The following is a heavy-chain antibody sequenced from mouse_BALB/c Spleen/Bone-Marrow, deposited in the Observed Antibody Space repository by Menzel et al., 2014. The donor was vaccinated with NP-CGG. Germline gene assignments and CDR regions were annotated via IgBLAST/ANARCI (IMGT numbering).Heavy chain of an antibody. CDR3: ARGYYDYPAWFAY. V-gene: IGHV4-1*02. Sequence: VQLKESGGGLVQPGGSLKLSCAASGFDFSRYWMSWVRQAPGKGLEWIGEINPDSSTINYTPSLKDKFIISRDNAKNTLYLQMSKVRSEDTALYYCARGYYDYPAWFAYWGQGTLVTVSA. CDR2: INPDSSTI. D-gene: IGHD2-4*01. J-gene: IGHJ3*01. CDR1: GFDFSRYW.